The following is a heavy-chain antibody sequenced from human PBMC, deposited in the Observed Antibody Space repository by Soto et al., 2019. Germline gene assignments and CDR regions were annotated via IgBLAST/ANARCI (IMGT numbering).Heavy chain of an antibody. CDR1: GFPFSSYG. CDR3: ARDHTGTPRRQDY. J-gene: IGHJ4*02. V-gene: IGHV3-33*01. CDR2: IWYDGSNK. Sequence: QVQLVESGGGVVQPGRSLRLSCAASGFPFSSYGMHWVRQAPGKGLEWVAVIWYDGSNKYYADSVKGRFTISRDNSKNPLYLQMNSLSAEDTAVYYCARDHTGTPRRQDYWGQGTLVTVSS. D-gene: IGHD1-7*01.